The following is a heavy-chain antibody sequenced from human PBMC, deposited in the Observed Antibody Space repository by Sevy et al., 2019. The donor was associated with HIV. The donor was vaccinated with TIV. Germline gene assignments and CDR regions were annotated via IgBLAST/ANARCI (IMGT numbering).Heavy chain of an antibody. CDR2: IKQDASQK. Sequence: GGSLRLSCAASGFTFSKYWMGWVRQAPGKGLEWVANIKQDASQKYYVDSVKGRFTISRDNAKNSLYLQMNSLRAEDTAVYFCARDDGNYYFHYWGQRTLVTVSS. V-gene: IGHV3-7*01. D-gene: IGHD1-7*01. CDR1: GFTFSKYW. CDR3: ARDDGNYYFHY. J-gene: IGHJ4*02.